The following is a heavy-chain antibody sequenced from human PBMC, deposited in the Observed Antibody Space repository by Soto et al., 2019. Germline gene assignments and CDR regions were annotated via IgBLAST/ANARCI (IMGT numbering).Heavy chain of an antibody. J-gene: IGHJ4*02. CDR3: AGGVFRALGGVRPVDS. D-gene: IGHD1-26*01. V-gene: IGHV3-53*02. CDR1: GFSVSSNY. Sequence: EVQLVETGGGLIQPGGSLRLSCAASGFSVSSNYMTWVRQSPGKGLEWVSFIYIGGGTFYADSVKGRFTISRDNSENTLYLQMNSLRADLTAVYYCAGGVFRALGGVRPVDSWGQGTLVTVSS. CDR2: IYIGGGT.